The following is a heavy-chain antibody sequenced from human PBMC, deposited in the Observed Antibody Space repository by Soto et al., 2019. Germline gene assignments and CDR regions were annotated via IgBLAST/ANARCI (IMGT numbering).Heavy chain of an antibody. J-gene: IGHJ3*02. V-gene: IGHV3-9*01. CDR1: GFTFDDFA. Sequence: GGSLRLSCAASGFTFDDFAMHWVRQAPGKGLEWVSGINWNSGSIGYADSVKGRLTISRDNAKNSLYLQMNSLRAEDTALYYCAKEPFGALDIWGQGTMVTVSS. CDR2: INWNSGSI. D-gene: IGHD3-16*01. CDR3: AKEPFGALDI.